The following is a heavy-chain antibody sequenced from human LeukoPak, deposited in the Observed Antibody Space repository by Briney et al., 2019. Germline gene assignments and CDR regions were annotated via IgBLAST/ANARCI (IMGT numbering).Heavy chain of an antibody. CDR1: GYTFTSYY. Sequence: ASVKVSCKASGYTFTSYYMHWVRQAPGQGLEWMGIINPSGGSTSYAQKFQGRVTMTRDTSTSTVYMELSSLRSEDTAVYYCARLDYYGDWVPSGGGDYWGQGTLVTVSS. D-gene: IGHD4-17*01. CDR2: INPSGGST. V-gene: IGHV1-46*01. J-gene: IGHJ4*02. CDR3: ARLDYYGDWVPSGGGDY.